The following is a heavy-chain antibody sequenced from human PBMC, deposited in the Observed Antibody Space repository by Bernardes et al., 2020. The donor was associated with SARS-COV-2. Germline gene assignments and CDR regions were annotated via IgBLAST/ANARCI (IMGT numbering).Heavy chain of an antibody. Sequence: GWSLRLSCAASGFTFSSYWMHWVRQAPGKGLVWVSRINSDGSSTSYADSVKGRFTISRDNAKNTLYLQMNSLRAEDTAVYYCASLIRVDYGDSIFDYWGQGTLVTVSS. D-gene: IGHD4-17*01. V-gene: IGHV3-74*01. CDR1: GFTFSSYW. CDR3: ASLIRVDYGDSIFDY. J-gene: IGHJ4*02. CDR2: INSDGSST.